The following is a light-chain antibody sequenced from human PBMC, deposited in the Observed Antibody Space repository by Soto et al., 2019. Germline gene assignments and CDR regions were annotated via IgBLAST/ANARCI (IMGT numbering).Light chain of an antibody. Sequence: QSALTQPDSVSGSPGQSITISCTGTSSDVGGYKYVSWYQQHPDKAPKLIIFEVSNRPSGISSRFSGSKSGNTASLTIAGLPAYDEADYYCASYTSSSTSGIFGRGTKLTVL. CDR1: SSDVGGYKY. J-gene: IGLJ2*01. V-gene: IGLV2-14*01. CDR2: EVS. CDR3: ASYTSSSTSGI.